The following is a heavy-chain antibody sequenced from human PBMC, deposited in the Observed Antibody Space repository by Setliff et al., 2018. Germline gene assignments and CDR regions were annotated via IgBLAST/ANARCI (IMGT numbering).Heavy chain of an antibody. J-gene: IGHJ4*02. CDR1: GGSFSDYY. CDR3: RFWSYVYKNDY. V-gene: IGHV4-34*01. CDR2: INQSGTT. D-gene: IGHD3-16*01. Sequence: SETLSLTCTVYGGSFSDYYWGWVRQPPGKGLEWIGEINQSGTTNYIPSLKSRLTISVDTSKRQFSLKLISVTAADTAVYYCRFWSYVYKNDYWAQGTLVTVSS.